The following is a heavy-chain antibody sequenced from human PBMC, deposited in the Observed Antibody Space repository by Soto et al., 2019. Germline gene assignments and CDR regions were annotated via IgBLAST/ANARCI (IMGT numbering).Heavy chain of an antibody. Sequence: QLQLQESGPGLVKSSETLSLTCTVSGGSVRGSLSSWGWFGRPPGKGLEWIGNIFYRGNTYHNPSLKSRVTISVDTSKNQFSLRLSSVTAADTAVYYCARRVMGNIWYFDYWGQGTLVTVSS. CDR1: GGSVRGSLSS. CDR3: ARRVMGNIWYFDY. D-gene: IGHD2-21*01. V-gene: IGHV4-39*01. CDR2: IFYRGNT. J-gene: IGHJ4*02.